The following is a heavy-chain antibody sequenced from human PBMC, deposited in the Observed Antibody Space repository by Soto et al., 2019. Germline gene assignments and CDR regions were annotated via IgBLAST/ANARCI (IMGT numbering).Heavy chain of an antibody. J-gene: IGHJ3*02. D-gene: IGHD2-2*01. V-gene: IGHV3-7*03. CDR2: IKQDGSEK. CDR3: ARAGSSTSSIDAFDI. CDR1: GFTFSSYW. Sequence: GGSLRLSCAASGFTFSSYWMGWVRQAPGKGLEWVANIKQDGSEKYYVDSVKGRFTISRDNAKNSLYLQMNSLRAEDTAVYYCARAGSSTSSIDAFDIWGQGTMVTVSS.